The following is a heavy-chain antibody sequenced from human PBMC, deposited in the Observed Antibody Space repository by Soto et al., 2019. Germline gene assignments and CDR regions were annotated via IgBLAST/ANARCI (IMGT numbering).Heavy chain of an antibody. J-gene: IGHJ3*02. CDR3: ARDLRDGYNFPAFDI. V-gene: IGHV4-31*03. CDR2: IYYSGST. Sequence: SETLSLTCTVSGGSISSGGYYWSWIRQHPGKGLEWIGYIYYSGSTYYNPSLKSRVTISVDTSKNQFSLKLSSVTAADTAVYYYARDLRDGYNFPAFDIWGQGTMVTVSS. D-gene: IGHD5-12*01. CDR1: GGSISSGGYY.